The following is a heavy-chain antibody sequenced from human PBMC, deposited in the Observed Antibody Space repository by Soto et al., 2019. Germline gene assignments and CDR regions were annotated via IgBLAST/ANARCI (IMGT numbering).Heavy chain of an antibody. V-gene: IGHV4-31*03. J-gene: IGHJ6*02. Sequence: SETLSLTCTVSGGSISSAGYYWRWIRQHPGKGLEWIGYIYYSGSTYYNPSLKSRVTISVDTSKNQFSLKLSSVTAADTAVYYCGRGGDYYYGMDVWGQGTTVTVSS. CDR2: IYYSGST. CDR3: GRGGDYYYGMDV. CDR1: GGSISSAGYY. D-gene: IGHD3-16*01.